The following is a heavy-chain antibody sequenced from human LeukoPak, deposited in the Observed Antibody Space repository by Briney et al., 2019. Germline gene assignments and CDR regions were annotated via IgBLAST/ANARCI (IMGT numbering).Heavy chain of an antibody. D-gene: IGHD6-13*01. CDR1: GYNFTSYW. CDR3: ARHGAYSSSPMDV. Sequence: GESLQISCKGSGYNFTSYWIGWVRQMPGKGLEWMGIIYPGDSDTRYSPSFQGQVTISADKSISTAYLQWSSLKASDTAMYYCARHGAYSSSPMDVSGKGTTVTVSS. V-gene: IGHV5-51*01. J-gene: IGHJ6*03. CDR2: IYPGDSDT.